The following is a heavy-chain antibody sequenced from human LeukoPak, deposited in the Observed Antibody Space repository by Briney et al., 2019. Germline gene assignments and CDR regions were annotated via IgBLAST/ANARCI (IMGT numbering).Heavy chain of an antibody. V-gene: IGHV3-48*03. CDR2: ISSSGSTI. CDR1: GFTFSSYE. D-gene: IGHD3-10*01. J-gene: IGHJ6*02. CDR3: ARLEGSGSPYYYYGMDV. Sequence: AGGSLRLSCAASGFTFSSYEMNWVRQAPGKGLEWVSYISSSGSTIYYADSVKGRFTLSRDNAKHSLYLQMNSLRAEDTAVYYCARLEGSGSPYYYYGMDVWGQGTTVTVSS.